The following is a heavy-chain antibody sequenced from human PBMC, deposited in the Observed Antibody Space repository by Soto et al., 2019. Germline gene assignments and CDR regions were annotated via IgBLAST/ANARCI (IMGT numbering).Heavy chain of an antibody. D-gene: IGHD2-15*01. CDR3: ARGGGYCSGGSCYREYYFDY. Sequence: VAVISYDGSNKYYADSVKGRFTISRDNSKNTLYLQMNSLRAEDTAVYYCARGGGYCSGGSCYREYYFDYWGQGTLVTVSS. J-gene: IGHJ4*02. V-gene: IGHV3-30-3*01. CDR2: ISYDGSNK.